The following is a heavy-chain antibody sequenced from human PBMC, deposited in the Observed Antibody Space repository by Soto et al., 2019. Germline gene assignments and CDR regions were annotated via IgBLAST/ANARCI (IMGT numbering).Heavy chain of an antibody. Sequence: PGGSLRLSCVASGFRVSTSYMSWVRQAPGKGKEWVSVLYSGGTTYYADSVKGRFTISRDNSKNTLYLQMNSLRAEDTAMYYCARDGGSYGFSDTWGQGTLVTVPQ. J-gene: IGHJ5*02. CDR3: ARDGGSYGFSDT. V-gene: IGHV3-53*01. D-gene: IGHD1-26*01. CDR1: GFRVSTSY. CDR2: LYSGGTT.